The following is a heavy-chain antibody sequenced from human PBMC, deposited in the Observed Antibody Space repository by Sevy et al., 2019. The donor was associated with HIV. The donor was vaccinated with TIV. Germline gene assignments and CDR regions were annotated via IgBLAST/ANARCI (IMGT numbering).Heavy chain of an antibody. Sequence: SESLSLTCAVSGGSISSGGYSWSWIRQPPGKGLEWIGYIYHSGSTYYNTSLKSRVTISIDMSKNQFSLKLSSVTAADTAVYYCARGPQGYGDYFDYWGHGTLVTVSS. D-gene: IGHD4-17*01. CDR3: ARGPQGYGDYFDY. CDR1: GGSISSGGYS. CDR2: IYHSGST. V-gene: IGHV4-30-2*01. J-gene: IGHJ4*01.